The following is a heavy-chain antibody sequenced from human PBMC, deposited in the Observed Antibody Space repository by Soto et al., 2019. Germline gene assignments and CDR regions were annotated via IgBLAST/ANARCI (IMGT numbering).Heavy chain of an antibody. CDR2: INHSGST. D-gene: IGHD2-2*01. J-gene: IGHJ6*02. Sequence: SETLSLTCAVYGGSFSGYYWSWIRQPPGKGLEWIGEINHSGSTNYNPSLKSRVTISVDTSKNQFSLKLSSVTAADTAVYYCARCVFVVVPAAMRYYGMDVWGQGTTVTVSS. CDR1: GGSFSGYY. CDR3: ARCVFVVVPAAMRYYGMDV. V-gene: IGHV4-34*01.